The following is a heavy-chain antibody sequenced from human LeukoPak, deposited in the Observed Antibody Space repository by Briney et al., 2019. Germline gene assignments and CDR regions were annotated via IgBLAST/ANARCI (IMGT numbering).Heavy chain of an antibody. CDR2: IYKHGRT. Sequence: SDSLSLTCTLSGHFLIYWSWIRQPPGRGLEWIGVIYKHGRTEYNPSLRSRLTISPDSAKNQISLKLRSVTAADTAVYYCARGLAGAASGAIYCDLWSGGTLVTVSS. D-gene: IGHD2-15*01. CDR3: ARGLAGAASGAIYCDL. J-gene: IGHJ2*01. CDR1: GHFLIY. V-gene: IGHV4-59*07.